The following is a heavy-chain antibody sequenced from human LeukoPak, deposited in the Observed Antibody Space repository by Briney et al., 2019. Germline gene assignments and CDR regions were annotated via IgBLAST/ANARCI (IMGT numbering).Heavy chain of an antibody. D-gene: IGHD1-26*01. Sequence: GGSLRLSCAASGFTFSSYSMNWVRQAPGKGLEWVSIIYSGGTTYYADSVKGRFTISRDNSKNTLYLQMNSLRAEDTAVYYCARDGVGGSLYYLDYWGQGTLVTVSS. CDR2: IYSGGTT. CDR1: GFTFSSYS. V-gene: IGHV3-66*02. J-gene: IGHJ4*02. CDR3: ARDGVGGSLYYLDY.